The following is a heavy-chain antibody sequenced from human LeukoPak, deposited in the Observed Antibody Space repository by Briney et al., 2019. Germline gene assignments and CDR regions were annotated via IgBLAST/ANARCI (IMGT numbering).Heavy chain of an antibody. V-gene: IGHV3-21*01. CDR1: GFTFSSYT. CDR3: ARDMYSGSYLYYFDY. CDR2: IISSGSYI. J-gene: IGHJ4*02. Sequence: GGSPRLSCAASGFTFSSYTINWVRQAPGKGLEWVSSIISSGSYIYYADSVKGRFTISRDNAKNPLYLQMNSLRAEDTAVYYCARDMYSGSYLYYFDYWGQGTLVTVSS. D-gene: IGHD1-26*01.